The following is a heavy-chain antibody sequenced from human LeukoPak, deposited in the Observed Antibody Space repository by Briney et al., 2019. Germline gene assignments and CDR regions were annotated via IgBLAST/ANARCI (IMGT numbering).Heavy chain of an antibody. V-gene: IGHV6-1*01. J-gene: IGHJ4*02. CDR1: GDSVSSNSAT. CDR3: ARDFPSFRRTSRFDY. CDR2: TYYRSKWYN. D-gene: IGHD1-7*01. Sequence: SQTLSLTCAISGDSVSSNSATWNWIRQSPSRGLEWLGRTYYRSKWYNDYAVSVKSRITVNPDTSKNQFSLQLNSVTPEDTAVYYCARDFPSFRRTSRFDYWGQGTLVTVSS.